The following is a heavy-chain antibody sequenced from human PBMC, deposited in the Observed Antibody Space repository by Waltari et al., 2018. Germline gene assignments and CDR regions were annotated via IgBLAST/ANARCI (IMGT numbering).Heavy chain of an antibody. CDR3: ATPFYNWDDPLHS. V-gene: IGHV3-23*01. D-gene: IGHD1-20*01. CDR1: GFTLLNIP. J-gene: IGHJ4*02. CDR2: ITVADDT. Sequence: EVQLWESGGGLVQPGGSMRISCAVSGFTLLNIPINWVRLAPGTGLEWVSAITVADDTYYADSLRGRFTIARDSSKDTVHLQINGLRVEDTAVYYCATPFYNWDDPLHSWGQGTQVTVSS.